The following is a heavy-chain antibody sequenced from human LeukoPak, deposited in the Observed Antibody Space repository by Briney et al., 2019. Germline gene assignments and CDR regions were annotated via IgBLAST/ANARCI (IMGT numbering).Heavy chain of an antibody. D-gene: IGHD2-15*01. Sequence: ESLKISCKGSGYSFTSYWIGWVRQMPGKGLEWMGIIYPGDSDTRYSPSFQGQVTISADKSISTAYLQWSSLKASDTAMYYCARPGYCSGGSCYSNFDYWGQGTLVTVSS. V-gene: IGHV5-51*01. CDR3: ARPGYCSGGSCYSNFDY. CDR1: GYSFTSYW. CDR2: IYPGDSDT. J-gene: IGHJ4*02.